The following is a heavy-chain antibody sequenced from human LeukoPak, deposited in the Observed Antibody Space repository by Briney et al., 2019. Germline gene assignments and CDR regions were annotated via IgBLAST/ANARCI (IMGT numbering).Heavy chain of an antibody. CDR1: RGSISSYY. CDR2: IYTSGGT. Sequence: KTSETLSLTCTVFRGSISSYYWSWIRQPAGKGLEWIGRIYTSGGTNYNPSLKSRVTMSIDTSKNQFSLKLSSVTAADTAVYYCVRSSGHTYGTYYYYYSMDVWGKGTSVTVSS. J-gene: IGHJ6*03. CDR3: VRSSGHTYGTYYYYYSMDV. D-gene: IGHD5-18*01. V-gene: IGHV4-4*07.